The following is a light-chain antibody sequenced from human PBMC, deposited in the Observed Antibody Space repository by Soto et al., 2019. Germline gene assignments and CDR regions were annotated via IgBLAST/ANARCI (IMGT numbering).Light chain of an antibody. V-gene: IGLV2-14*01. CDR3: SSYTGSTLL. CDR1: SHDVTFYKY. CDR2: EVS. J-gene: IGLJ2*01. Sequence: QSALTQPASVSGSPGQSITISCTGTSHDVTFYKYVSWYQQHPGEVPQLIIYEVSNRPSGVSIRFSGSKSGSTASLTISGLQAEDEASYYCSSYTGSTLLFGGGTQLTVL.